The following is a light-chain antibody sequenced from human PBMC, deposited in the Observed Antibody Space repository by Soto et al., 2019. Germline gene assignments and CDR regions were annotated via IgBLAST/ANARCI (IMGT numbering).Light chain of an antibody. J-gene: IGKJ5*01. V-gene: IGKV3-11*01. CDR2: DAS. Sequence: EIVMTQSPATLSLSPGERATLSCRASQSVSNYLAWYQQKPGQAPRLLIYDASNRATGIPARFSGSGSGTDFTLTISSLEPEDFAVYFCQQRSHWPPITLGQGTRLEIK. CDR1: QSVSNY. CDR3: QQRSHWPPIT.